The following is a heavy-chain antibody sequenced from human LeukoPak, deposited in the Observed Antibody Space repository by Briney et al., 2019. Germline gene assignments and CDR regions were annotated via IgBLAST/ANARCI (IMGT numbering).Heavy chain of an antibody. J-gene: IGHJ4*02. CDR3: ARGSGYVYY. D-gene: IGHD5-12*01. Sequence: PSQTLSLTCTVSGGSISSGGYYWSWIRQPPGKGLEWLGSIYYTGSTNYHPSLKSRVTISLDTSKNQFSLKLTSVTAADTAVYYCARGSGYVYYWGQGTLVTVSS. CDR1: GGSISSGGYY. CDR2: IYYTGST. V-gene: IGHV4-61*08.